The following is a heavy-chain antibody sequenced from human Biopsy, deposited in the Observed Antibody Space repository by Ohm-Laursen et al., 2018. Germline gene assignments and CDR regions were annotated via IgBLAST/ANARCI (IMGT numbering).Heavy chain of an antibody. CDR2: IFHSGST. J-gene: IGHJ5*02. CDR1: GASISSAAYH. D-gene: IGHD6-13*01. Sequence: TLSLTCTVSGASISSAAYHWSWIRQLPGKGLEWIGYIFHSGSTSYNPSLRSLVTISTDTSTNQFSLKVRSVTAADTAMYYCAGATSGTSLYDPWGQGTLVTVSS. CDR3: AGATSGTSLYDP. V-gene: IGHV4-31*01.